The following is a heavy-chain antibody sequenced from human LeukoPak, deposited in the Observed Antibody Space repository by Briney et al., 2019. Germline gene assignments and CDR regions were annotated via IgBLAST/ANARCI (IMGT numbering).Heavy chain of an antibody. CDR2: ISYDGSNK. CDR1: GFTFSSYG. V-gene: IGHV3-30*03. Sequence: QPGRSLRLSCAASGFTFSSYGMHWVRQAPGKGLEWVAFISYDGSNKYYADSVKGRFTISRDNSKNTLYLQMNSLRAEDTAVYYCARVLDLEWGNYDTSGYHDYWGQGTLVTVSS. J-gene: IGHJ4*02. D-gene: IGHD3-22*01. CDR3: ARVLDLEWGNYDTSGYHDY.